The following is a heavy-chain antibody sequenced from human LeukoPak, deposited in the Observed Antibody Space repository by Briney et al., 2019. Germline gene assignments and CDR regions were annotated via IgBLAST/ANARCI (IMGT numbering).Heavy chain of an antibody. CDR1: GNHW. Sequence: GGSLRLSCAASGNHWMHWVRQAPGKGLVWVSHINSDGSWTSYADSVKGRFTISKDNANNTVYLQMNNLRAEDTAVYYCVSFYETYWGRGTLVTVSS. J-gene: IGHJ4*02. CDR2: INSDGSWT. V-gene: IGHV3-74*01. CDR3: VSFYETY. D-gene: IGHD2/OR15-2a*01.